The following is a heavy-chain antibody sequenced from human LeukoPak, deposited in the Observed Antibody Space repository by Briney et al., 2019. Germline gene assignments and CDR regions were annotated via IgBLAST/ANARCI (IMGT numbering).Heavy chain of an antibody. D-gene: IGHD5-12*01. Sequence: SETLSLTCTVSGGSISSHYWSWIRQPPGKGLEWIGYIYYSGSTNYNPSLKSRVTISVDTSKNQFSLKLSSVTAADTAEYYCASNSGYGSPLDYFDYWGQGTQVTVSS. CDR2: IYYSGST. CDR3: ASNSGYGSPLDYFDY. J-gene: IGHJ4*02. CDR1: GGSISSHY. V-gene: IGHV4-59*11.